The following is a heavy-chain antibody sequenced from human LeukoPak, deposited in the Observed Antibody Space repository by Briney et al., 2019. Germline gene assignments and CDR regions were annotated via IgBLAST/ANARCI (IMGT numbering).Heavy chain of an antibody. D-gene: IGHD4-17*01. Sequence: GGSLRLSCAASGFTFSSYWMSWVRQAPGKGLEWVSVIYSGGSTYYADSVKGRFTISRDNSKNTLYLQMNSLRAEDTAVYYCARGGDPDYFDYWGQGTLVTVSS. CDR1: GFTFSSYW. CDR2: IYSGGST. J-gene: IGHJ4*02. CDR3: ARGGDPDYFDY. V-gene: IGHV3-66*01.